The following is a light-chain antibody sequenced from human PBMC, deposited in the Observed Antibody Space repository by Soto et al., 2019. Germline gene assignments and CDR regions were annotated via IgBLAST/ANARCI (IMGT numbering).Light chain of an antibody. CDR1: SSDVGGYNL. V-gene: IGLV2-23*01. Sequence: QSALTQPASVSGSPGQSLTISCTGTSSDVGGYNLVSWYQQHPGKAPKLIIYEGTKRPSGVSNRFSGSKSGNTASLTISGLNAEDADDYYCSSYATSSALVVFGGGTKLTVL. CDR3: SSYATSSALVV. J-gene: IGLJ2*01. CDR2: EGT.